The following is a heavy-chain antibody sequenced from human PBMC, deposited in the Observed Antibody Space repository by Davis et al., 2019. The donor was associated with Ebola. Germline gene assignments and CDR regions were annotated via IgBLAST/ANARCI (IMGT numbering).Heavy chain of an antibody. J-gene: IGHJ3*02. CDR2: IYPGDSDT. Sequence: GESLKISCKGSGYSFTSYWIGWVRQMPGKGPEWMGIIYPGDSDTRYSPSFQGQVTISADKSISTAYLQWSSLRAEDTAVYYCASESGYWGAFDIWGQGTMVTVSS. V-gene: IGHV5-51*01. CDR1: GYSFTSYW. CDR3: ASESGYWGAFDI. D-gene: IGHD3-3*01.